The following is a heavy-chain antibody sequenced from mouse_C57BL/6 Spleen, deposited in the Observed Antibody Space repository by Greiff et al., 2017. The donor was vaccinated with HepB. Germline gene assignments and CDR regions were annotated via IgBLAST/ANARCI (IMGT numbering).Heavy chain of an antibody. CDR1: GYTFTSYW. D-gene: IGHD1-1*01. CDR3: ARNYGSSYGVNY. J-gene: IGHJ2*01. CDR2: INPSNGGT. Sequence: QVQLQQPGTELVKPGASVKLSCKASGYTFTSYWMHWVKQRPGQGLEWIGNINPSNGGTNYNEKCKSKATLTVDKSSSTAYMQLSILTSDDSAVYYWARNYGSSYGVNYWGQGTTLTVSS. V-gene: IGHV1-53*01.